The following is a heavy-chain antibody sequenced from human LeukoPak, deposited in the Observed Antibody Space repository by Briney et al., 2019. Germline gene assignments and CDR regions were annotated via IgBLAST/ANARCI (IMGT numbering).Heavy chain of an antibody. CDR2: IYYSGST. J-gene: IGHJ4*02. CDR3: ARGGGYNWNYVPFDY. D-gene: IGHD1-7*01. CDR1: GGSISSYY. V-gene: IGHV4-59*01. Sequence: SETLSLTCTVSGGSISSYYWSWIRQPPGKGLEWIGYIYYSGSTNYNSSLKSRVTISVDTSKNQFSLKLSSVTAADTAVYYCARGGGYNWNYVPFDYWGQGTLVTVSS.